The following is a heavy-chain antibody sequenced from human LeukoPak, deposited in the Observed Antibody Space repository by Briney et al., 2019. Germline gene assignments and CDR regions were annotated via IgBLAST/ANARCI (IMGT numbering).Heavy chain of an antibody. CDR3: ARSEVTMVRGVNWFDP. Sequence: SETLSLTCTVSGVSISSYYWSWIRQPPGKGLEWIGYIYYSGSTNYNPSLKSRVTISVDTSKNQFPLKLSSVTAADTAVYYCARSEVTMVRGVNWFDPWGQGTLVTVSS. CDR2: IYYSGST. D-gene: IGHD3-10*01. V-gene: IGHV4-59*01. CDR1: GVSISSYY. J-gene: IGHJ5*02.